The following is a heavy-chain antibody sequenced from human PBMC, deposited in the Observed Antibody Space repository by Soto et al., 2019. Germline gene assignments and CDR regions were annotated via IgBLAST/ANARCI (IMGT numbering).Heavy chain of an antibody. CDR3: ATPGYSSGYYLDY. CDR2: VKSNSDGGTT. D-gene: IGHD3-22*01. Sequence: EVQLVESGGGLVKPGGSLRLSCAASGFSFSNSWMNWVRQAPGKGLERVGRVKSNSDGGTTDYAAPVKGRFTISRDDSRNTLYLQMNSLKTEDTAVYYCATPGYSSGYYLDYWGQGTLVTVST. CDR1: GFSFSNSW. J-gene: IGHJ4*02. V-gene: IGHV3-15*07.